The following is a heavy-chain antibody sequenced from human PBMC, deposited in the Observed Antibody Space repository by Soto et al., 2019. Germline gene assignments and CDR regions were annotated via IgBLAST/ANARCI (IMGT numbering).Heavy chain of an antibody. Sequence: GESLKISCKGSGDSFTSYWISWVRQMPGKGLEWMGRIDPSDSYTNYSPSFQGHVTISADKSISTAYLQWSSLKASDTAMYYCARLVSSSWYWFDPWGQGTLVTVSS. CDR2: IDPSDSYT. V-gene: IGHV5-10-1*01. J-gene: IGHJ5*02. CDR1: GDSFTSYW. CDR3: ARLVSSSWYWFDP. D-gene: IGHD6-13*01.